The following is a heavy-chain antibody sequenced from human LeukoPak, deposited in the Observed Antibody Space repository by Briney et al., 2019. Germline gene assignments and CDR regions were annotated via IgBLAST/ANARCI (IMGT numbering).Heavy chain of an antibody. J-gene: IGHJ3*02. CDR1: GYTFTSYA. D-gene: IGHD2-2*01. CDR2: INTNTENP. CDR3: ARVVSQEAFDI. V-gene: IGHV7-4-1*02. Sequence: ASVKVSCKASGYTFTSYAMNWGRQDPGQGLEWMGWINTNTENPTYAQGFTGRFVFSLDTSVSTAYLQISSLKAEDTAVYYCARVVSQEAFDIWGQGTMVTVSS.